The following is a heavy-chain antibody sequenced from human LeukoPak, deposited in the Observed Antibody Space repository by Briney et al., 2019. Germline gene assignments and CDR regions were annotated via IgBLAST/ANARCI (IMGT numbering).Heavy chain of an antibody. D-gene: IGHD2-15*01. CDR2: IYYSGST. CDR3: AVQTEACVLPDLAFHI. V-gene: IGHV4-39*01. J-gene: IGHJ3*02. Sequence: SETLSLTCTVSVGSISSSNYYWGWIRQPPGKKLEWIGSIYYSGSTYFSPSLKSRVTISVDTSKNQFSLKLSSVTAADTAVYYCAVQTEACVLPDLAFHIWVQGTLVTVSS. CDR1: VGSISSSNYY.